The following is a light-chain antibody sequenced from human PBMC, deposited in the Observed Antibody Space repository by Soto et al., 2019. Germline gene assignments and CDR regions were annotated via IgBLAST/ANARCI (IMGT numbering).Light chain of an antibody. CDR3: QQRSKWPLT. Sequence: DIELTQSPVSLSLSPGERVTLSCRASQSVYSFLDWYQQKPGKAPKLLIYDASNRATGIPARFSGSGSGTDFTLTISSLQPEDFAVYYCQQRSKWPLTFGGGTKVDIK. CDR2: DAS. J-gene: IGKJ4*01. CDR1: QSVYSF. V-gene: IGKV3-11*01.